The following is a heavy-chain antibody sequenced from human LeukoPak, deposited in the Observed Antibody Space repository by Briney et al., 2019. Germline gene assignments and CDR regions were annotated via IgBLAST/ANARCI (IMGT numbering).Heavy chain of an antibody. J-gene: IGHJ4*02. V-gene: IGHV1-8*01. CDR1: GYTFTSYD. Sequence: ASVKVSCKASGYTFTSYDVNWVRQATGQGLEWMGWMNPNSGNTGYAQKFQGRVTMTRNTSISTAYLELGSLRSDDTAVYYCARVKWDHLLLQLYFDYWGQGTLVTVSS. CDR2: MNPNSGNT. CDR3: ARVKWDHLLLQLYFDY. D-gene: IGHD2-15*01.